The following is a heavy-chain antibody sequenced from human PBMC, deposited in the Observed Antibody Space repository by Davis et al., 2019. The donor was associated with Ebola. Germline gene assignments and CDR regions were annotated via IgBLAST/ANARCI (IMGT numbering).Heavy chain of an antibody. Sequence: ASVLISCNASAYAFTDYCVTCVRHVPVHGLERKGCISPYSANMDYAQNLQGRVSMTTDTSTNTAYMELRSLRSDDTAVYYCARTHSTGWDLTNRFDPWGQGTLVTVSS. CDR3: ARTHSTGWDLTNRFDP. CDR2: ISPYSANM. V-gene: IGHV1-18*04. CDR1: AYAFTDYC. D-gene: IGHD6-19*01. J-gene: IGHJ5*02.